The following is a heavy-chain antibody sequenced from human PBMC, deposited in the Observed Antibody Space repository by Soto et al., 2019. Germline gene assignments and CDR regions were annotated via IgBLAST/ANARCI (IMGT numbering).Heavy chain of an antibody. D-gene: IGHD3-22*01. V-gene: IGHV4-39*01. J-gene: IGHJ4*02. CDR2: ISYSGSA. CDR3: ARQAYDSCDYFDY. Sequence: QLQLQESGRGLVKPSETLSLTCSVSGDSITSSDYFWGWIRQPPGKGLEWIGSISYSGSASHNPSLKSRVSISVDTSRIHFSLKLISVTAADTAVYYCARQAYDSCDYFDYWGQGTLVTVSS. CDR1: GDSITSSDYF.